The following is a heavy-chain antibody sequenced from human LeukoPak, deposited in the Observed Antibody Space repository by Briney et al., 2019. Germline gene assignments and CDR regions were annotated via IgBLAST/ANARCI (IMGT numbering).Heavy chain of an antibody. V-gene: IGHV4-38-2*02. CDR2: IYTSGST. J-gene: IGHJ3*02. Sequence: PSETLSLTCTVSGYSISSGYYWGWIRQPPGKGLEWIGRIYTSGSTNYNPSLKSRVTMSVDTSKNQFSLKLSSVTAADTAVYYCARDFVLDRTTSAFDIWGQGTMVTVSS. D-gene: IGHD2/OR15-2a*01. CDR1: GYSISSGYY. CDR3: ARDFVLDRTTSAFDI.